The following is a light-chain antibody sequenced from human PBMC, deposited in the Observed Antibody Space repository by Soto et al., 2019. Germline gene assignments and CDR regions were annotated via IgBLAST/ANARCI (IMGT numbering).Light chain of an antibody. CDR1: QSVTSSF. CDR2: GAS. Sequence: EIVLTQSPGTLSLSPGERATLSCRASQSVTSSFLSWYQQKPDQPPRLLIYGASSRATRIPDRVSGSGSGTDFTLTISTLEPEDFAVYYCQQYSSSPILTFGPGTKGDIK. J-gene: IGKJ3*01. V-gene: IGKV3-20*01. CDR3: QQYSSSPILT.